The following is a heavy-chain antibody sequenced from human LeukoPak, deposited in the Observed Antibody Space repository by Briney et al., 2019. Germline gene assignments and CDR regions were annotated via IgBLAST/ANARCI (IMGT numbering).Heavy chain of an antibody. CDR3: ARRGATAGLDFDY. CDR2: ISGSGGST. D-gene: IGHD1-26*01. CDR1: GFIFSDYA. V-gene: IGHV3-23*01. J-gene: IGHJ4*01. Sequence: PGGSLRLSCAASGFIFSDYAMSWVRQAPGKGLEWVSVISGSGGSTYYADSVKGRFTISRDNSKNAVFLQMNSLRSDDTAVYYCARRGATAGLDFDYWGHGTLVTVSS.